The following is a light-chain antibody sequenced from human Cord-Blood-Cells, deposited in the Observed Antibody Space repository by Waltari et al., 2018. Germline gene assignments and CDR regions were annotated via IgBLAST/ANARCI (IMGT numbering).Light chain of an antibody. J-gene: IGLJ1*01. Sequence: QSALTQPASVSGSPGQSITISCTGTSSDVGSDNLVSWYQQHHGKAPKLMIYEGSKRPSRVSNRFSGSKSGNTASLTISGLQAEDEADYYCCSYAGSSTYVFGTVTKVTVL. V-gene: IGLV2-23*01. CDR3: CSYAGSSTYV. CDR2: EGS. CDR1: SSDVGSDNL.